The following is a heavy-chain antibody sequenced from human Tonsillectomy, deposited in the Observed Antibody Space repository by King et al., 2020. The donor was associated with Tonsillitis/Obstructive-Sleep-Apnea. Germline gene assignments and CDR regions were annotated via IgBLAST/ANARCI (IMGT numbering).Heavy chain of an antibody. Sequence: VQLVESGGGLVQPGGSLRLSCAASGFIVSSNYMSWVRQAPGKGLEWVSVIYSGGYTYYSDSVKGRFTISRDNSKNTLYLQMNRLRAEDTAVYYCARDRKEMATNYYFDHWGQGTLVTVSS. CDR3: ARDRKEMATNYYFDH. CDR2: IYSGGYT. D-gene: IGHD5-24*01. V-gene: IGHV3-66*01. J-gene: IGHJ4*02. CDR1: GFIVSSNY.